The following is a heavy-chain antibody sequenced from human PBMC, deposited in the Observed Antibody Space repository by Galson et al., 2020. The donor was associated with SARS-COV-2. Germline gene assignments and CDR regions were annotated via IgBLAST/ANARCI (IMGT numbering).Heavy chain of an antibody. CDR2: IYYSGST. Sequence: SQTLSLTCTVSGGSISSGGYYWSWIRQHPGKGLEWIGYIYYSGSTYYNPSLKSRVTISVDTSKNQFSLKLSSVTAADTAVYYCARDQRMVVAAKDPYYYGMDVWGQGTTVTVSS. J-gene: IGHJ6*02. CDR1: GGSISSGGYY. CDR3: ARDQRMVVAAKDPYYYGMDV. V-gene: IGHV4-31*03. D-gene: IGHD2-15*01.